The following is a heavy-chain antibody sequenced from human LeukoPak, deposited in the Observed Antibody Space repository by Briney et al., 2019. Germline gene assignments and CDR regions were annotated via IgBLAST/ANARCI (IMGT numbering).Heavy chain of an antibody. V-gene: IGHV4-59*01. D-gene: IGHD2-2*02. CDR1: GGSISSYY. CDR2: IYYSGST. J-gene: IGHJ3*02. CDR3: ARVRCSSTSCYKEDAFDI. Sequence: PSETLSLTCTVSGGSISSYYWSWIRQPPGKGLEWIGDIYYSGSTNYNPSLKSRVTISVDTSKNQFSLKLSSVTAADTAVYYCARVRCSSTSCYKEDAFDIWGQGTMVTVSS.